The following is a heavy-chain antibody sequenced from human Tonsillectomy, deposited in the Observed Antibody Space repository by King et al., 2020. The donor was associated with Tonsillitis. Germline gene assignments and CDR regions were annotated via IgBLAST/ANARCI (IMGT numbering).Heavy chain of an antibody. CDR1: GGSISSSNW. Sequence: VQLQESGPGLVKPSGTLSLTCAVSGGSISSSNWWGWVRQPPGKGLEGIGEIYHSGCTNYNPPLKSRVIMSVEKSKNQFSLKLTSVTAADTAVYYCARPYYYYMDVWGKGTTVTVSS. J-gene: IGHJ6*03. CDR3: ARPYYYYMDV. CDR2: IYHSGCT. V-gene: IGHV4-4*02.